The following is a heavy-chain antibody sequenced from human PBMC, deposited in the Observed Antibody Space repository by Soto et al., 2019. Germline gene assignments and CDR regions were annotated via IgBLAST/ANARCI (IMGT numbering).Heavy chain of an antibody. J-gene: IGHJ5*02. D-gene: IGHD6-13*01. V-gene: IGHV4-4*07. CDR3: ARSSHKESWFDP. CDR2: IYSSGST. Sequence: QVQLQASGPGLVKPSETLSLSCTVSNGSISNFYWNWIRHPAGKELEWLGRIYSSGSTNYNPSLRSRVTLSVDTCKNQFSLKLNSVTAADTAVYYCARSSHKESWFDPWGQGTLVTVSS. CDR1: NGSISNFY.